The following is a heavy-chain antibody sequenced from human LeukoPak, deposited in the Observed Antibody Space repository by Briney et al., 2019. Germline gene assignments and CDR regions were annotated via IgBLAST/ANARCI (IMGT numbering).Heavy chain of an antibody. CDR3: VRSITMFQH. J-gene: IGHJ1*01. D-gene: IGHD3-10*01. CDR1: GFTFSSSA. CDR2: IPRNGGSS. V-gene: IGHV3-20*04. Sequence: TGGSLRLSCAASGFTFSSSAMSWVRQAPGKGLEWVAGIPRNGGSSGYAAAVKGRFTISRDNAKNSLYLQMNSLRAEDTAFYYCVRSITMFQHWGQGTLVTVSS.